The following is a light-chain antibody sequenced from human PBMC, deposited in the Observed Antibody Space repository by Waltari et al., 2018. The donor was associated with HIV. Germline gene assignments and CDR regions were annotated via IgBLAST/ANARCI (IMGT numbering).Light chain of an antibody. CDR1: QDIRTN. CDR2: GAS. J-gene: IGKJ1*01. V-gene: IGKV1-12*01. CDR3: QQPNTFPPT. Sequence: MTQSPSSISASVGDSVTITCWASQDIRTNLAWYQFKVGRAPRLLIYGASSLSTGVPSRFRGSGSGTDFTLTITSLQPEDFATFYCQQPNTFPPTFGQGTKVEIK.